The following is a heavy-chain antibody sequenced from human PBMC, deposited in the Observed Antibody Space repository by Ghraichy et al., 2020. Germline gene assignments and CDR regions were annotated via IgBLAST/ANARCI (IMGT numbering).Heavy chain of an antibody. D-gene: IGHD6-19*01. CDR3: AREPVAVAGTDYYYYYGMDV. Sequence: GGSLRLSCAASGFTFSSYAMHWVRQAPGKGLEWVAVISYDGSNKYYADSVKGRFTISRDNSKNTLYLQMNSLRAEDTAVYYCAREPVAVAGTDYYYYYGMDVWGQGTTVTVSS. CDR1: GFTFSSYA. CDR2: ISYDGSNK. V-gene: IGHV3-30-3*01. J-gene: IGHJ6*02.